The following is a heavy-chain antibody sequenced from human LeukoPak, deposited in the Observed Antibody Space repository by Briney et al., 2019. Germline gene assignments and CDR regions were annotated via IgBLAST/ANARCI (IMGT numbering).Heavy chain of an antibody. CDR1: GGSISSGGYY. J-gene: IGHJ3*02. D-gene: IGHD2-2*02. Sequence: KASQTLSLTCSVSGGSISSGGYYWSSIRQHPGKGLEWIGYIYYSGSTYYNPSLKSRVTISVDTSKNQFSLKLSSVTAADTAVYYCARVPVYCSSTSCYTDAFDIWGQGTMVTVSS. V-gene: IGHV4-31*03. CDR2: IYYSGST. CDR3: ARVPVYCSSTSCYTDAFDI.